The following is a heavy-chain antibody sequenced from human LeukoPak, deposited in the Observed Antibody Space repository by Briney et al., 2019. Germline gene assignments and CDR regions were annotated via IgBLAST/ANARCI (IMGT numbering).Heavy chain of an antibody. Sequence: ASVKVSCKASGYTFTSYDINWVRQATGQELEWMGWMNPNSGNTGYAQKFQGRVTMTRNTSISTAYMELSSLRSEDTAVYYCARGPICSGGSCYSLNWFDPWGQGTLVTVSS. D-gene: IGHD2-15*01. V-gene: IGHV1-8*01. CDR3: ARGPICSGGSCYSLNWFDP. J-gene: IGHJ5*02. CDR2: MNPNSGNT. CDR1: GYTFTSYD.